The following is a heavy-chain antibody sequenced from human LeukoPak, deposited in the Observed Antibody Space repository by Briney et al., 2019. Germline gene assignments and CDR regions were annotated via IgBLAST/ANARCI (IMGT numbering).Heavy chain of an antibody. CDR1: GYTFTGYY. J-gene: IGHJ4*02. V-gene: IGHV1-2*02. CDR2: INPNSGGT. D-gene: IGHD2/OR15-2a*01. CDR3: ARDNMSYYDY. Sequence: ASVKVSCKTSGYTFTGYYMHWVRQAPGQGLEWMGWINPNSGGTNYAQKFQGRVTMTRDTSISTAYMELSRLRSEDTAVYYCARDNMSYYDYWGQGTLVTVSS.